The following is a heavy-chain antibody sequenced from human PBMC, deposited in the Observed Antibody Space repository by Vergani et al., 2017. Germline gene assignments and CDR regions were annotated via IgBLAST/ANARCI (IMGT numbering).Heavy chain of an antibody. J-gene: IGHJ6*02. Sequence: QVQLVQSGAEVKKPGSSVKVSCKASGGTFSSYAISWVRQAPGQGLEWIGGSIPIFGTANYAQKFQGRVTITADKSTSTAYMELSSLRSEDTAVYYCARCNEYSSSNYYYYGMDVWGQGTTVTVSS. CDR2: SIPIFGTA. CDR1: GGTFSSYA. V-gene: IGHV1-69*06. CDR3: ARCNEYSSSNYYYYGMDV. D-gene: IGHD6-6*01.